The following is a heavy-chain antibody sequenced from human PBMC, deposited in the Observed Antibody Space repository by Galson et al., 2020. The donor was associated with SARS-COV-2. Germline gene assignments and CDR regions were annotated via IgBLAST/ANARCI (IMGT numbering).Heavy chain of an antibody. CDR2: ISNDGTNK. D-gene: IGHD2-8*01. CDR3: ARDLLMVNLYYYYYGMDV. J-gene: IGHJ6*02. V-gene: IGHV3-30*03. CDR1: GFTVKTYA. Sequence: PGGSLRLSCAASGFTVKTYAMHWVRQAPGKGLEWVAVISNDGTNKYYADSVKGRFTISRDNSKNTLYLQMNSLRAEDTAVYYCARDLLMVNLYYYYYGMDVWGQGTTVTVSS.